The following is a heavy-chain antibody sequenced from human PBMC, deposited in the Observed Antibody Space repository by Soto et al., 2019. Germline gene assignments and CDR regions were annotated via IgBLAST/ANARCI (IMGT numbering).Heavy chain of an antibody. J-gene: IGHJ4*02. CDR1: GFTFSAYY. CDR2: ISSSTSHT. Sequence: QVPLVESGGGLVKPGGSLRLSCAVSGFTFSAYYMTWIRQAPGKGLEWVSYISSSTSHTNYADSVKGRFTLSRDNAKNSLFLQMNSLRAEDTAVYYCARGRGAAADYFDFWGQGTLVTVSS. CDR3: ARGRGAAADYFDF. D-gene: IGHD6-13*01. V-gene: IGHV3-11*05.